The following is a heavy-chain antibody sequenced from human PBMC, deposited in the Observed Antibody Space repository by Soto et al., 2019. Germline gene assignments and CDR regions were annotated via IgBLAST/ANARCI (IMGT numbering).Heavy chain of an antibody. Sequence: GGSLRLSCAASGFTFSSYAMHWVRQAPGKGLEWVAVISYDGSNKYYADSVKGRFTISRDNSKNTLYLQMNSLRAEDTAVYYCARSQVAAAGTLWFDPWGQGTLVTVSS. J-gene: IGHJ5*02. CDR3: ARSQVAAAGTLWFDP. CDR2: ISYDGSNK. D-gene: IGHD6-13*01. CDR1: GFTFSSYA. V-gene: IGHV3-30-3*01.